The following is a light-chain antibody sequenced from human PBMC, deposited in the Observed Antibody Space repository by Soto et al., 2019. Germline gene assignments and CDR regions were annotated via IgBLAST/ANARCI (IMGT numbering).Light chain of an antibody. J-gene: IGKJ1*01. CDR3: LQHKSYPWT. CDR1: QTVSSNF. CDR2: DAS. V-gene: IGKV3D-20*02. Sequence: EIVLTQSPGTLSLSPGERGTLSCRASQTVSSNFLAWYQQKPGQAPRLLIFDASTRATGIPDRFTGSGSGTDFTLTISRLEPEDFATYFCLQHKSYPWTFGQGTKVE.